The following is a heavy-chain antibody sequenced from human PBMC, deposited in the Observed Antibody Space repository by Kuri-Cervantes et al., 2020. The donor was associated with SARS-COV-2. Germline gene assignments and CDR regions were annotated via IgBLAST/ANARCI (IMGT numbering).Heavy chain of an antibody. CDR3: TCSYTHLGIDY. V-gene: IGHV3-23*01. CDR1: GFSLGDYG. CDR2: ISGSGGST. J-gene: IGHJ4*02. Sequence: GGSLRLSCAASGFSLGDYGMYWVRQAPGKGLEWVSAISGSGGSTYYADSVKGRFTISRDNSKNTLYLQMNSLRAEDTAVYYCTCSYTHLGIDYWGQGTLVTVSS. D-gene: IGHD2-2*02.